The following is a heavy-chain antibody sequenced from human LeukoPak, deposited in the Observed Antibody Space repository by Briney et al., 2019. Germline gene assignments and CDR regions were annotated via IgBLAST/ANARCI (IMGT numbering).Heavy chain of an antibody. D-gene: IGHD2-2*01. J-gene: IGHJ5*02. CDR3: ARRLTQYDCFDP. V-gene: IGHV6-1*01. CDR2: TYYRSTWYN. Sequence: SQTLSLTCAISGDSVSSNSVTWNWIRQYPSRGLEWLGRTYYRSTWYNDYAVSVRGRIIVNPDTSKNQFSLHLNSVTPEDTAVYYCARRLTQYDCFDPWGQGILVTVSS. CDR1: GDSVSSNSVT.